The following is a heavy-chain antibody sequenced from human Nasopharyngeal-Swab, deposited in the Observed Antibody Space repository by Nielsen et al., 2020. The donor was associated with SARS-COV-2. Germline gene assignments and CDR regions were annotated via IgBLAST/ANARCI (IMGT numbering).Heavy chain of an antibody. CDR1: GFSFDDYA. V-gene: IGHV3-9*01. CDR2: ISWNSGSI. Sequence: GGSLRLSCAASGFSFDDYAMHWVRQAPGKGLEWVSVISWNSGSIGYADSVKGRFTISRDNAKNSLYLQMNSLRAEDTAVYYCAKLYDSSGYNDYWGQGTLVTVSS. D-gene: IGHD3-22*01. CDR3: AKLYDSSGYNDY. J-gene: IGHJ4*02.